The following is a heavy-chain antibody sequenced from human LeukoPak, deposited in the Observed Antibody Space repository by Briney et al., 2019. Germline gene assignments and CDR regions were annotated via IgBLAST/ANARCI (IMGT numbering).Heavy chain of an antibody. CDR2: ITKSGDQT. J-gene: IGHJ3*02. D-gene: IGHD5-24*01. CDR3: VKSAGKDGYRDVFDI. CDR1: GITFSNSA. V-gene: IGHV3-23*01. Sequence: PGGSPRLSCVPSGITFSNSALSWVRQAPGKGLEWVSTITKSGDQTHYADSVRGLFTISRDIFKNTLYLQMNSLRAEDTAVYHCVKSAGKDGYRDVFDIWGQGTVVTVSS.